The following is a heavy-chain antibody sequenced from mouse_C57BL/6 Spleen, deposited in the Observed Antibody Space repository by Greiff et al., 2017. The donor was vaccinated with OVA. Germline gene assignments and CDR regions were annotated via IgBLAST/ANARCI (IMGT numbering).Heavy chain of an antibody. J-gene: IGHJ2*01. CDR2: INPSNGGT. V-gene: IGHV1-53*01. CDR3: AGNGNYVEYYFDY. D-gene: IGHD2-1*01. CDR1: GYTFTSYW. Sequence: QVQLKQPGTELVKPGASVKLSCKASGYTFTSYWMHWVKQRPGQGLEWIGNINPSNGGTNYNEKFKSKATLTVDKSSSTAYMQLSSLTSEDSAVYYCAGNGNYVEYYFDYWGQGTTLTVSS.